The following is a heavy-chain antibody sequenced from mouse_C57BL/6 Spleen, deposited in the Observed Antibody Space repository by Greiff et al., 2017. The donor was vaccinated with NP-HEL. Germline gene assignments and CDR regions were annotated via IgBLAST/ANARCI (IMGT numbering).Heavy chain of an antibody. CDR3: AIFGRYYFDY. V-gene: IGHV1-69*01. CDR2: IDPSDSYT. Sequence: QVQLQQPGAELVMPGASVKLSCKASGYTFTSYWMHWVKQRPGQGLEWIGEIDPSDSYTNYNQKFKGKSTLTVDKSSSTAYMQLSSLTSEDSAVYYCAIFGRYYFDYWGQGTTLTVSS. J-gene: IGHJ2*01. CDR1: GYTFTSYW.